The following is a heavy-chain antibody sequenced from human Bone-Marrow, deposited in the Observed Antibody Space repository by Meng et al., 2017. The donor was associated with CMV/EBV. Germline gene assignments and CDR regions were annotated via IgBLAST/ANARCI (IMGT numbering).Heavy chain of an antibody. J-gene: IGHJ6*02. CDR1: GYTFTGYY. CDR2: INPNSGGT. Sequence: ASVKVSCKASGYTFTGYYMHWVRQAPGQGLEWMGWINPNSGGTNYAQKFQGRVTMTRDTSISTAYMELSRLRSDDTAVYYCARDRNWNYLDYYGMDVWGQGTTVTVSS. CDR3: ARDRNWNYLDYYGMDV. V-gene: IGHV1-2*02. D-gene: IGHD1-7*01.